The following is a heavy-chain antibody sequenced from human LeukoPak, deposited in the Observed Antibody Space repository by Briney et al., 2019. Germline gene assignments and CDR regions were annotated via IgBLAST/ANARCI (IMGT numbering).Heavy chain of an antibody. D-gene: IGHD2-15*01. Sequence: WGSLRLSCAASGCTFSSYWMHLVRRPPGKGQVWVSGMNSDGSSTRYGDSVTGRFNISRDNAKNTLYLQMNRRRGEDTAVYYWAREVYCRGGSCYGEIAYWGQGTLVTVSS. CDR3: AREVYCRGGSCYGEIAY. CDR1: GCTFSSYW. CDR2: MNSDGSST. V-gene: IGHV3-74*01. J-gene: IGHJ4*02.